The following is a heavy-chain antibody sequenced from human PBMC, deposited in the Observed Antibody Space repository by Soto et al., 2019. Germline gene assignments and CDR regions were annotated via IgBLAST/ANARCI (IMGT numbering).Heavy chain of an antibody. V-gene: IGHV1-3*01. Sequence: QVQLVQSGAEVKKPGASVKVSCKASGYTFTIYAMHWVRQAPGQRLEWMGWINAGNGNTKYSQKFQGRVTINRDTSASTAYMELSSLRSQDPAVYSCAREYCSGGSCPLYYGMAVLGQATTVTVSS. CDR1: GYTFTIYA. CDR2: INAGNGNT. J-gene: IGHJ6*02. CDR3: AREYCSGGSCPLYYGMAV. D-gene: IGHD2-15*01.